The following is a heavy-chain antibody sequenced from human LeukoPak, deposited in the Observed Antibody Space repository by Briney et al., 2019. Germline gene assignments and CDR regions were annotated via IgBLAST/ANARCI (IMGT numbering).Heavy chain of an antibody. J-gene: IGHJ3*02. CDR1: GFTVSNNY. Sequence: GGSLRLSCAASGFTVSNNYMSWVRQAPGKGLEWVSVIYSVDITKYADSVKGRFTISRDTSKNTLYLQMNSLRAEDTAVYYCARSGFGSGSYYNGHDAFDIWGQGTLVTASS. CDR3: ARSGFGSGSYYNGHDAFDI. V-gene: IGHV3-53*01. CDR2: IYSVDIT. D-gene: IGHD3-10*01.